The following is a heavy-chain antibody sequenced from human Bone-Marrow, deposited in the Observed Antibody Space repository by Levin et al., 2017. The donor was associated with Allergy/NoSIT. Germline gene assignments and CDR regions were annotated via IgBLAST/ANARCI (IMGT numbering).Heavy chain of an antibody. J-gene: IGHJ5*02. CDR2: IYYSGSA. CDR3: ARTGITMVRGVGSVWWFDP. D-gene: IGHD3-10*01. CDR1: GDSISSFY. V-gene: IGHV4-59*01. Sequence: SQTLSLTCTVSGDSISSFYWSWLRQPPGKGLEWIGYIYYSGSANYNPSLKSRVTISIDTSKNNFSLRLTSVTAADTAVYYSARTGITMVRGVGSVWWFDPWGQGTLVSVST.